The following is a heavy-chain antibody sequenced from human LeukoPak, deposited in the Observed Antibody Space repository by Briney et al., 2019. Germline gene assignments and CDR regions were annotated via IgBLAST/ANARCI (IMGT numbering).Heavy chain of an antibody. D-gene: IGHD6-13*01. J-gene: IGHJ5*02. CDR3: ARVRAAAGTSDWFDP. Sequence: ASVKVSCKASGGTFSSYAISWVRQAPGQGLEWMGGIIPIFGTANYAQKFQGRVTITADESTSTAYMELSSLRSEDTAVYYCARVRAAAGTSDWFDPWGQGTLVTVSS. V-gene: IGHV1-69*13. CDR1: GGTFSSYA. CDR2: IIPIFGTA.